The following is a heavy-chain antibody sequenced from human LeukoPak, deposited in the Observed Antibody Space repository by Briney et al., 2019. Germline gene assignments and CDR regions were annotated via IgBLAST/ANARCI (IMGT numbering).Heavy chain of an antibody. CDR2: FYYSGST. D-gene: IGHD2-2*01. Sequence: SDTLSLPCTVSGHSISSYYWHWLRQPPGKGLEWLGYFYYSGSTNYNPSLMSRVTISVDTSKNQFSLKLSSVTAADTAVYYCARTLGYCSSTSCPRGWFDPWGQGTLVTVSS. V-gene: IGHV4-59*07. J-gene: IGHJ5*02. CDR1: GHSISSYY. CDR3: ARTLGYCSSTSCPRGWFDP.